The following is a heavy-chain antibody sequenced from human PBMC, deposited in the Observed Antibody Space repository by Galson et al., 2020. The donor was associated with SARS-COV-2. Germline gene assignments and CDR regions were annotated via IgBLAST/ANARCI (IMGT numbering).Heavy chain of an antibody. J-gene: IGHJ4*02. CDR1: GGSISSGGYY. Sequence: SETLSLTCTVSGGSISSGGYYWSWISQHPGKGLEWIGYIYYSGSTYYNPSLKSRVTISVDTSKNQFSLKLSSVTAADTAVYYCARALGRITIFGVVIINYFDYWGQGTLVTVSS. CDR2: IYYSGST. V-gene: IGHV4-31*03. CDR3: ARALGRITIFGVVIINYFDY. D-gene: IGHD3-3*01.